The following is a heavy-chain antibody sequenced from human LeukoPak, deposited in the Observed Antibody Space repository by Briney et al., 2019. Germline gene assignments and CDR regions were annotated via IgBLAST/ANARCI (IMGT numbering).Heavy chain of an antibody. V-gene: IGHV4-59*01. Sequence: SETLSLTCTVPGGSISSYYWSWMRQPPGKGLERIGYIYYSGSTNYNPSLKSRVTISVDSYKNQFNLKLSCMSAADTAVKYTARVGKESLLPYYIDYWGQGTLVSVSS. CDR3: ARVGKESLLPYYIDY. D-gene: IGHD2-21*02. J-gene: IGHJ4*02. CDR2: IYYSGST. CDR1: GGSISSYY.